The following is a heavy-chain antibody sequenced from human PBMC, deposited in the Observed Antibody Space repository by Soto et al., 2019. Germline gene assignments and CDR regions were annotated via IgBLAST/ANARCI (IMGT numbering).Heavy chain of an antibody. V-gene: IGHV5-51*07. Sequence: VKLSGKGSGYNVTSYWIGCEHQKSGKGLEWMGIIYPCDSDTRYDPSFQGQVTISADKSISTAYLQWSSLKASDTAIYYCARHTGYSYAYIDSWGQGALVTVSS. J-gene: IGHJ4*02. D-gene: IGHD5-18*01. CDR2: IYPCDSDT. CDR3: ARHTGYSYAYIDS. CDR1: GYNVTSYW.